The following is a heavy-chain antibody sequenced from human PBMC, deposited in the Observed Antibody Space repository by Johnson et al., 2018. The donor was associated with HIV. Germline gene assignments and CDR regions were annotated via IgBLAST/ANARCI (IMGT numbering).Heavy chain of an antibody. J-gene: IGHJ3*02. V-gene: IGHV3-15*01. CDR3: ARGYCSGGSCYSEYAFDI. CDR1: GFTFSNAW. CDR2: IKSKTDGGTT. Sequence: MQVVESGGGLVKPGGSLRLSCAASGFTFSNAWMSWVRQAPGKGLEWVGRIKSKTDGGTTDYAAPVKGRFTISRDDSKNTLYLQMNSLRDEDTAVYYCARGYCSGGSCYSEYAFDIWGQGTMVTVSS. D-gene: IGHD2-15*01.